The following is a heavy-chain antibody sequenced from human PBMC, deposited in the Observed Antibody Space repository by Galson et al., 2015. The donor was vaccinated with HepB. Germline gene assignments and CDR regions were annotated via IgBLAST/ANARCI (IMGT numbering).Heavy chain of an antibody. V-gene: IGHV3-9*01. J-gene: IGHJ4*02. D-gene: IGHD4-23*01. CDR1: GFTFDDYA. CDR3: AKDVATVVTRIDY. CDR2: ISWNSGSI. Sequence: SLRLSCAASGFTFDDYAMHWVRQAPGKGLEWVSGISWNSGSIGYADSVKGRFTISRDNAKNSLYLQMNSLRAEDTALYYCAKDVATVVTRIDYWGQGTLVTVSS.